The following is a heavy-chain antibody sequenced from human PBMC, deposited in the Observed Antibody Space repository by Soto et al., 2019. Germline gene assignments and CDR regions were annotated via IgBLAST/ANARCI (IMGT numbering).Heavy chain of an antibody. V-gene: IGHV3-23*01. Sequence: EVQLLESGGGLVQPGGPLRRSCAATGFTFSAYAMGWVRQAPGKGLEWVSTIHGGGGATHYADSVKGRFTISRDDSTNTLYAQMNSLRAEDTAVYYCAKFEGHPLEYWYLDFWGRGTLVTVSS. CDR2: IHGGGGAT. CDR1: GFTFSAYA. J-gene: IGHJ2*01. CDR3: AKFEGHPLEYWYLDF. D-gene: IGHD1-1*01.